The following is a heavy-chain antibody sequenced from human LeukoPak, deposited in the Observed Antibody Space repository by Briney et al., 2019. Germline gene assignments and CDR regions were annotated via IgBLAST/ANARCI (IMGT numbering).Heavy chain of an antibody. Sequence: GGSLRLSCAASGFTFSSYAMHWVRQAPGKGLEWVAVISYDGSNKYYADSVKGRFTISRDNSKNTLYLQMNSLRAEDTAVYYCAKDDFDYWGQGTLVTVSS. CDR1: GFTFSSYA. CDR3: AKDDFDY. CDR2: ISYDGSNK. V-gene: IGHV3-30*04. J-gene: IGHJ4*02.